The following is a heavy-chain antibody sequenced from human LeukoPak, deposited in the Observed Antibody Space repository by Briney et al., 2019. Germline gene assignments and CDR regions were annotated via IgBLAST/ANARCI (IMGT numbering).Heavy chain of an antibody. V-gene: IGHV3-74*01. Sequence: GGSLRLSCAASGFTFSSYWMHWVRQAPGKGLVWVSRINNDGSSTSYADSVKGRFTISRDNAKNALYLQMNSLRAEDAAVYYCARDLYYYDSSGYSYWGQGTLVTVSS. D-gene: IGHD3-22*01. CDR2: INNDGSST. CDR3: ARDLYYYDSSGYSY. CDR1: GFTFSSYW. J-gene: IGHJ4*02.